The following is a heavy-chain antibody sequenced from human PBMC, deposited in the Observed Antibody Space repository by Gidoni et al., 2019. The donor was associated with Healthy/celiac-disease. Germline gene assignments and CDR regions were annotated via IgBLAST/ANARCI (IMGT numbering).Heavy chain of an antibody. J-gene: IGHJ4*02. V-gene: IGHV4-4*02. CDR2: IYHSGST. CDR1: GASLSSSNW. Sequence: QVQLQESGPGLVKPSGTLSLTCAVSGASLSSSNWWSWVRQPPGKGLEWIGKIYHSGSTNYNPSLKSRVTISVDKSKNQFSLKLSSVTAADTAVYYCARARTHDSSGYYSPRVDYWGQGTLVTVSS. D-gene: IGHD3-22*01. CDR3: ARARTHDSSGYYSPRVDY.